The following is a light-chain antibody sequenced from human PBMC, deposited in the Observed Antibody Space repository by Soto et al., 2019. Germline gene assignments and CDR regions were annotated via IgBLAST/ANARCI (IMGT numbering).Light chain of an antibody. CDR1: SSNIGSNY. CDR3: AAGDDSLSGPGWV. Sequence: QSVLTQPPSASGTPGQRVSISCSGSSSNIGSNYVYWYQQLPGTAPKLLISKNDQRPSGVPDRISGSKSGASASLDISGLRSEDEADYYCAAGDDSLSGPGWVFGGGTKLTVL. J-gene: IGLJ3*02. CDR2: KND. V-gene: IGLV1-47*01.